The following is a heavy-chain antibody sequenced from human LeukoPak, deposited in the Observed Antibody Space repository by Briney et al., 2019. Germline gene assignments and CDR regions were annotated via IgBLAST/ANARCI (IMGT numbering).Heavy chain of an antibody. Sequence: SETLSLTCTVSGGSISSYYWSWIRQPPGKGLEWIGYIYYSGSTNYNPSLKSRVTISVDTSKNQFSLKLSSVTAADTAVYYCARGGDGSTIMGIDFDYWGQGTLVTVSS. V-gene: IGHV4-59*01. CDR2: IYYSGST. CDR1: GGSISSYY. D-gene: IGHD5-24*01. CDR3: ARGGDGSTIMGIDFDY. J-gene: IGHJ4*02.